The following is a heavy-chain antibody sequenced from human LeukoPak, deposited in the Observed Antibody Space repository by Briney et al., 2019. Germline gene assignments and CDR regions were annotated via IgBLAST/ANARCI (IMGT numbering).Heavy chain of an antibody. CDR2: INHSGST. CDR3: ARRNRAMDAFDI. Sequence: PSETLSLTCTVSGGSISSSSYYWSWIRQPPGKGLEWIGEINHSGSTNYNPSLKSRVTISVDTSKSQFSLKMRSVTAADTAVYYCARRNRAMDAFDIWGQGTMVTVSS. D-gene: IGHD2-2*01. J-gene: IGHJ3*02. CDR1: GGSISSSSYY. V-gene: IGHV4-39*07.